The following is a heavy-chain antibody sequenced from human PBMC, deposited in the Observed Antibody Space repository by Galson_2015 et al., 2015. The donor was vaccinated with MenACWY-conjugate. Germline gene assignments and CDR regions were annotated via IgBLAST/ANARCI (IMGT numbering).Heavy chain of an antibody. CDR1: GFTFSSYG. D-gene: IGHD4-17*01. J-gene: IGHJ4*02. CDR3: AKDGTYGDLDY. CDR2: ISYDGSNK. V-gene: IGHV3-30*18. Sequence: SLRLSCAASGFTFSSYGMHWVRQAPGKGLEWVAVISYDGSNKYYADSVKGRFTISRDNSKNTLYLQMNSLRAEDTAVYYCAKDGTYGDLDYWGQGTLVTVSS.